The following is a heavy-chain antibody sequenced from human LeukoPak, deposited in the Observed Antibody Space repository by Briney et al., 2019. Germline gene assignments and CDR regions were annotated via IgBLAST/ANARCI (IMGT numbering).Heavy chain of an antibody. D-gene: IGHD6-19*01. CDR2: ISYDGSIK. CDR1: GFTFSSYG. Sequence: GRSLRLSCAASGFTFSSYGMHWVRQAPGKGLEWVAVISYDGSIKYYADSVKGRFTISRDNSKNTLYLQMNSLRAEDTAVYYCAKDSGEWLDQYYFDYWGQGTLVTVSS. V-gene: IGHV3-30*18. J-gene: IGHJ4*02. CDR3: AKDSGEWLDQYYFDY.